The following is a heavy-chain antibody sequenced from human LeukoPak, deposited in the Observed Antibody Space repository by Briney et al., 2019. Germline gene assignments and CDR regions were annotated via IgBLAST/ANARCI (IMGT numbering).Heavy chain of an antibody. CDR2: ISAYNGNT. V-gene: IGHV1-18*01. D-gene: IGHD2-2*01. J-gene: IGHJ5*02. CDR1: GYTFTSYG. CDR3: ATVGVVVPAAIPAPRYNWFDP. Sequence: ASVKVSCKASGYTFTSYGISWVRQAPGQGLEWMGWISAYNGNTNYAQKFQGRVTMTEDTSTDTAYMELSSLRSEDTAVYYCATVGVVVPAAIPAPRYNWFDPWGQGTLVTVSS.